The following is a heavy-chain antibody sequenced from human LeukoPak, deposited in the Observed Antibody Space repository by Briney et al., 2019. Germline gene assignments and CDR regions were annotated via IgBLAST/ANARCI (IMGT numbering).Heavy chain of an antibody. Sequence: GGSLRLSCAASGFTFSSYSMNWVRQAPGKGLEWVSYISSSSSTIYYADSVKGRLTISRDNAKNSLYLQMNSLRAEDTAVYYCVIARPGDLGYYYYGMDVWGQGTTVTVSS. CDR2: ISSSSSTI. CDR1: GFTFSSYS. V-gene: IGHV3-48*04. J-gene: IGHJ6*02. CDR3: VIARPGDLGYYYYGMDV. D-gene: IGHD2-21*02.